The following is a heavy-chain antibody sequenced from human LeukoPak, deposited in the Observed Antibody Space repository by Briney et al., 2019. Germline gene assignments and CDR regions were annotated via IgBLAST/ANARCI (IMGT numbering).Heavy chain of an antibody. CDR3: ARRVAVAGTIDAFDI. D-gene: IGHD6-19*01. J-gene: IGHJ3*02. Sequence: GESLKISCKGSGYSFTSYWIGWVRQMPGKGLEWMGIIYPGDSDTRYSPSFQGQVTISADKSISTAYLQWSSLKASDTAMYYCARRVAVAGTIDAFDIWGQGTMVTVSS. V-gene: IGHV5-51*01. CDR2: IYPGDSDT. CDR1: GYSFTSYW.